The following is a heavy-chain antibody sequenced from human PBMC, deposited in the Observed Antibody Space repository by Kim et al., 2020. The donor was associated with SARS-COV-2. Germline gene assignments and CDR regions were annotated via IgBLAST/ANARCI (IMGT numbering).Heavy chain of an antibody. J-gene: IGHJ4*02. V-gene: IGHV3-20*03. D-gene: IGHD3-22*01. Sequence: DSVKGRFTISRDNAKNSLYLQMNSLRAEDTALYYCARGNYYDSSGYYYKWGQGTLVTVSS. CDR3: ARGNYYDSSGYYYK.